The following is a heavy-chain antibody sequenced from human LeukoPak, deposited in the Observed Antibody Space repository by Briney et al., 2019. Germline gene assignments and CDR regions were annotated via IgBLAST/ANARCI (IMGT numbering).Heavy chain of an antibody. Sequence: GGSLRLSCPASGFLFSSYGMHWVRQAPGKGLDWMAYIQHDGSGQFYADSVKGRFTISRDNSKNTVYLQMNSLRVEDTALYYCAKFDTVMVNHDAFDIWGLGTMVTVSS. CDR3: AKFDTVMVNHDAFDI. D-gene: IGHD5-18*01. V-gene: IGHV3-30*02. CDR2: IQHDGSGQ. J-gene: IGHJ3*02. CDR1: GFLFSSYG.